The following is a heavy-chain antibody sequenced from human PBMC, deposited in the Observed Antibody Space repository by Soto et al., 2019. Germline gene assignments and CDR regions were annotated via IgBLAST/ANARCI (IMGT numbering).Heavy chain of an antibody. CDR2: IYYSGST. Sequence: PSETLSLTCTVSGGSISSGDYYWSWIRQPPGKGLEWIGYIYYSGSTYYNPSLKSRVTISVDTSKNQFSLKLSSVTAADTAVYYCAREDSSGYKFFDCWGQGTLVTVSS. V-gene: IGHV4-30-4*01. J-gene: IGHJ4*02. CDR1: GGSISSGDYY. D-gene: IGHD3-22*01. CDR3: AREDSSGYKFFDC.